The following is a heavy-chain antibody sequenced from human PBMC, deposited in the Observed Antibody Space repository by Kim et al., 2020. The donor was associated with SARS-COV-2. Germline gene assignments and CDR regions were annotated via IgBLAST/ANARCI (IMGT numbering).Heavy chain of an antibody. Sequence: GGSLRLSCGASGFTFNNYAMHWVRQAPGKGLEWLAVISYDGSIKYYADSLKGRFTVSRDSSHNTLYLQMRSLRPEDTALYYCAKSSAFFSFVEGWNAFD. CDR3: AKSSAFFSFVEGWNAFD. CDR2: ISYDGSIK. J-gene: IGHJ3*01. D-gene: IGHD2-15*01. CDR1: GFTFNNYA. V-gene: IGHV3-30*18.